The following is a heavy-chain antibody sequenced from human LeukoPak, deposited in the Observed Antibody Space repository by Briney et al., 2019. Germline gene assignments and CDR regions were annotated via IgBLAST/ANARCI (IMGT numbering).Heavy chain of an antibody. V-gene: IGHV1-69*13. D-gene: IGHD3-3*01. CDR3: ARGDFWSAHYTGYYYYYMDV. J-gene: IGHJ6*03. CDR2: IIPIFGTA. CDR1: GGTFSSYA. Sequence: SVKVSCKASGGTFSSYAISRVRQAPGQGLEWMGGIIPIFGTANYAQKFQGRVTITADESTSTAYMELSSLRSEDTAVYYCARGDFWSAHYTGYYYYYMDVWGKGTTVTVSS.